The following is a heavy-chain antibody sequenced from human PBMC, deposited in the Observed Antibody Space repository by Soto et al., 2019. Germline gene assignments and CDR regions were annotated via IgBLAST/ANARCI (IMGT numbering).Heavy chain of an antibody. J-gene: IGHJ3*02. CDR1: GFTFSSYA. Sequence: LRLSCAASGFTFSSYAMSWVRQAPGKGLEWVSAISGSGGSTYYADSVKGRFTISRDNSKNTLYLQMNSLRAEDTAVYYCAKDGGYCSGGSCYWEFDAFDIWGQGTMVTVSS. CDR3: AKDGGYCSGGSCYWEFDAFDI. CDR2: ISGSGGST. V-gene: IGHV3-23*01. D-gene: IGHD2-15*01.